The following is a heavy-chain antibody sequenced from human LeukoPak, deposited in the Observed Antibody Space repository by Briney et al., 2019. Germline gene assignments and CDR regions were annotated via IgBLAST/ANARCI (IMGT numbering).Heavy chain of an antibody. D-gene: IGHD3-3*01. CDR1: GFTFSSYG. CDR3: ARETIFGVVITYFDY. Sequence: GGSLRLSCAASGFTFSSYGIHWVRQAPGKGLEWVAFIRYDGSNKYYADSVKGRFTISRDNSKNTLYLQMNSLRAEDTAVYYCARETIFGVVITYFDYWGQGTLVTVSS. CDR2: IRYDGSNK. J-gene: IGHJ4*02. V-gene: IGHV3-30*02.